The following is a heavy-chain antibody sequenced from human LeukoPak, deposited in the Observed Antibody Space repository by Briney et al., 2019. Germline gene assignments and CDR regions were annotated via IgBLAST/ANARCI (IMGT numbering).Heavy chain of an antibody. CDR1: GGSITSSNW. CDR2: IYHGGST. Sequence: SETLSLTCAVSGGSITSSNWWSGVRQPPEQGLEWIGEIYHGGSTNYNPSLKSRVTISVDKSKNQFSLKVTSVTAADTAVYYCARANDYGDPLPRYMDVWGKGTTVTVSS. J-gene: IGHJ6*03. CDR3: ARANDYGDPLPRYMDV. D-gene: IGHD4-17*01. V-gene: IGHV4-4*02.